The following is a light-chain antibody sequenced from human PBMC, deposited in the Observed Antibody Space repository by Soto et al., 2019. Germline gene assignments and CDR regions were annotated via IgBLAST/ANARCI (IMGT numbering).Light chain of an antibody. CDR2: DAS. J-gene: IGKJ1*01. CDR1: QPISSW. Sequence: SPGTISASEGSVDLVTCRASQPISSWLAWYHQKPGKAPKLLIYDASNLESGVPSRFSGSGSGTEFTLTISSLQPEDFGIYFCQQYENYWTFGQGTRLIS. CDR3: QQYENYWT. V-gene: IGKV1-5*01.